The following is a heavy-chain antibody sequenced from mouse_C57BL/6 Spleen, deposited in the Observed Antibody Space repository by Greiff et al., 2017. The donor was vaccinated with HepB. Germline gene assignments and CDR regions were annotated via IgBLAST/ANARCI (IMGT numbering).Heavy chain of an antibody. V-gene: IGHV1-18*01. CDR2: INPNNGGT. D-gene: IGHD1-1*01. CDR3: ARSPHYYGSSYAMDY. CDR1: GYTFTDYN. J-gene: IGHJ4*01. Sequence: EVQLQQSGPELVKPGASVKIPCKASGYTFTDYNMNWVKQSHGKSLEWIGDINPNNGGTIYNQKFKGKATLTVDKSSSTAYMELRSLTSEDTAVYYCARSPHYYGSSYAMDYWGQGTSVTVSS.